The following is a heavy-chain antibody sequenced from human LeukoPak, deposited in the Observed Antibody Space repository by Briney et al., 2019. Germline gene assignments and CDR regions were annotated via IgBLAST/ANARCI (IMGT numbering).Heavy chain of an antibody. CDR1: GGSIDSTIYY. J-gene: IGHJ4*02. Sequence: SETLSLTCTVSGGSIDSTIYYWGWLRQPPGKGLEWIASISSGGSTYYNPSLKRPVTISVDTSKNQFSLKKSSATAADTAMYYCARLDYYGSGDRGFFDYWGLGTLVTVSS. V-gene: IGHV4-39*07. CDR3: ARLDYYGSGDRGFFDY. D-gene: IGHD3-10*01. CDR2: ISSGGST.